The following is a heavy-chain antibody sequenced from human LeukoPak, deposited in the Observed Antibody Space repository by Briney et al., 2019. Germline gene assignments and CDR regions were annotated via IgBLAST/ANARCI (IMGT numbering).Heavy chain of an antibody. CDR3: ARVLDLSKRGLDAFDI. D-gene: IGHD3-16*01. J-gene: IGHJ3*02. Sequence: SETLSLTCTVFGGSISSYFWSWIRQPPGKGLEWIGYVYYSGSTNYNPSLKSRVTISVDTSKKQFSLKLSSATAADTAVYYCARVLDLSKRGLDAFDIWGQGTMVTVSS. CDR2: VYYSGST. CDR1: GGSISSYF. V-gene: IGHV4-59*01.